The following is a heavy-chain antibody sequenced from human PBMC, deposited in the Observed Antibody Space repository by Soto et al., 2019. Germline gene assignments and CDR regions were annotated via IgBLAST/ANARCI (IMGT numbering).Heavy chain of an antibody. Sequence: GGSLRLSCAASGFIFSNYVMYWVRQAPGKGLEWVAFMSYDGTTKYYADSVKGRFTISRDNSKNTLYLQMNSLRPEDTAVYYCARDLITMVRGVIIPPKYWGQGTLVTVSS. V-gene: IGHV3-30-3*01. CDR2: MSYDGTTK. J-gene: IGHJ4*02. D-gene: IGHD3-10*01. CDR3: ARDLITMVRGVIIPPKY. CDR1: GFIFSNYV.